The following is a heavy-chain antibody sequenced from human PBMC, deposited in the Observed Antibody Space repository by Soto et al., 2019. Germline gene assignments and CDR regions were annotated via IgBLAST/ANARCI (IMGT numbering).Heavy chain of an antibody. CDR3: ARKFSSSSFYFDY. CDR1: GFPFSSYA. CDR2: IGFRGDST. J-gene: IGHJ4*02. V-gene: IGHV3-23*01. Sequence: GGPLRLSCAASGFPFSSYAMSWVRHAPDKGLEWVSAIGFRGDSTYYADSVKGRFTISRDNSKNTLYLQVNSLRAEDTAVYYCARKFSSSSFYFDYWGQ. D-gene: IGHD6-6*01.